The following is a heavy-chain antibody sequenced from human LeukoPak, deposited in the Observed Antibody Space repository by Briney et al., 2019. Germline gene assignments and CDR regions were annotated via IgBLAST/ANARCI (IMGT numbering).Heavy chain of an antibody. CDR3: ATFLAIVTARDSLYFQH. D-gene: IGHD3-3*02. Sequence: GGSLRLSCAASGFTVGNNRMSGVRQAPGKGLEWVSTVYGGGNTAYADSVKGRFTISRDTSKNTLLLQMNSLRAEDTAVYYCATFLAIVTARDSLYFQHWGQGTLVTVSS. V-gene: IGHV3-53*01. J-gene: IGHJ1*01. CDR1: GFTVGNNR. CDR2: VYGGGNT.